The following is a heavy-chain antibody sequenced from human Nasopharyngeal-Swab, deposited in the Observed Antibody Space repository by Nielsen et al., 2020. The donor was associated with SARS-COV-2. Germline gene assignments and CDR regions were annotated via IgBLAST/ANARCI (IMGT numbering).Heavy chain of an antibody. CDR1: GFTFSDYY. D-gene: IGHD3-3*01. J-gene: IGHJ5*02. Sequence: GESLKISCAASGFTFSDYYMTWVRQAPGKGLDWVSYISATGNTVYYADSVKGRFTISRDNAKNSLYLQMNSLKTEDTAVYYCTSRALTIFGPWGQGTLVTVSS. V-gene: IGHV3-11*01. CDR3: TSRALTIFGP. CDR2: ISATGNTV.